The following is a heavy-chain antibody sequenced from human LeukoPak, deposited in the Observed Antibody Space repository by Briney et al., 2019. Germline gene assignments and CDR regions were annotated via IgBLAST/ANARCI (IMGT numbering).Heavy chain of an antibody. CDR3: ARHYDTYYYDIAFDI. CDR2: IYYSGST. D-gene: IGHD3-22*01. CDR1: GGSISSSSYY. J-gene: IGHJ3*02. Sequence: NTSETLSLTCTVSGGSISSSSYYWGWIRQPPGKGREWIGSIYYSGSTYYNPSLKSRVTISVDTSKNQFSLKLSSVTSADTAVYYCARHYDTYYYDIAFDIWGQGTMVTVSS. V-gene: IGHV4-39*01.